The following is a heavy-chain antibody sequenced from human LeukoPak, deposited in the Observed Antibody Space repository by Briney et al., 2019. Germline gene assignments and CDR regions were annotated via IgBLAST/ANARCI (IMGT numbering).Heavy chain of an antibody. Sequence: ASVKVSCKASGGTFSSYAISWVRQAPGQGLEWMGRIIPILGIANYAQKFRGRVTITADKSTSTAYMELSSLRSEDTAVYYCARVTNYYDSSGYQGPFDYWGQGTLVTVSS. V-gene: IGHV1-69*04. CDR2: IIPILGIA. D-gene: IGHD3-22*01. CDR1: GGTFSSYA. CDR3: ARVTNYYDSSGYQGPFDY. J-gene: IGHJ4*02.